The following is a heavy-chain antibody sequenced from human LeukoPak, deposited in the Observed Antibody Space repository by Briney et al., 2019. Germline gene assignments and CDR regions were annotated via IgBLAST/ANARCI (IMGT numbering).Heavy chain of an antibody. CDR1: GGSISGYY. V-gene: IGHV4-4*09. CDR3: ARWFNCSSTSCRGSRAFDI. J-gene: IGHJ3*02. Sequence: SETLSLTCTVSGGSISGYYWSWIRQPPGKGLEFIGYIYTSGSTNYNPSLKSRVTISVDTSKNQFSLKLSSVTAADTAVYYCARWFNCSSTSCRGSRAFDIWGQGTMVTVSS. CDR2: IYTSGST. D-gene: IGHD2-2*01.